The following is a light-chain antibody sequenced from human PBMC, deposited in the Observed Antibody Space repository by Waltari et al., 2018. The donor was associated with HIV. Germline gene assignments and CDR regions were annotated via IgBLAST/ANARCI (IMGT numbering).Light chain of an antibody. CDR2: GAS. CDR1: QTVRSNY. CDR3: QQYGSSPT. J-gene: IGKJ3*01. Sequence: EIVLTQSTGTLSLSPGDRATLSCRASQTVRSNYLAWYQQKPGQAPRLLLYGASSRAFGIPDRFSGSGSGTDFTLTINRLEPEDFAVYYCQQYGSSPTFGPGTKVDIK. V-gene: IGKV3-20*01.